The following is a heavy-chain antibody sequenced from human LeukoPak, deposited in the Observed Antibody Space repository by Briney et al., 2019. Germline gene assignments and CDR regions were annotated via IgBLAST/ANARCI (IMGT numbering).Heavy chain of an antibody. CDR3: AAFKGLGYCSGGSCYTSP. V-gene: IGHV4-4*02. CDR2: IYHSGST. D-gene: IGHD2-15*01. J-gene: IGHJ5*02. Sequence: PSGTLSLTCAVSGGSISSSNWWSWVRQPPGKGLEWIGEIYHSGSTNYNPSLKSGVTISVDKSKNQFSLKLSSVTAADTAVYYCAAFKGLGYCSGGSCYTSPWGQGTLVTVSS. CDR1: GGSISSSNW.